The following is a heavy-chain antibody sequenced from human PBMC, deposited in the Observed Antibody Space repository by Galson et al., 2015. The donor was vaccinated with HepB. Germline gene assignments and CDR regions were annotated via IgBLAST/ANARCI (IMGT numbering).Heavy chain of an antibody. V-gene: IGHV3-15*07. D-gene: IGHD6-19*01. CDR1: GFTFTNAW. Sequence: SLRLSCAASGFTFTNAWMNWVRQAPGKGLEWVGRIRSKSDGGSTDYAAPVKGRFAISRDDSKNTLFLQMNSLRTEDTAVYYCTTGPPFIAVTGTWFDPWGQGTLVTVSS. J-gene: IGHJ5*02. CDR2: IRSKSDGGST. CDR3: TTGPPFIAVTGTWFDP.